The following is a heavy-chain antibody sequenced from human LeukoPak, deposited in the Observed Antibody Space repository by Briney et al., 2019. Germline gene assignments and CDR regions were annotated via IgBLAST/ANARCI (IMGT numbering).Heavy chain of an antibody. J-gene: IGHJ3*02. V-gene: IGHV5-51*01. CDR2: IYPGDSDT. Sequence: GESLKISCKGSGYNYTSYWIGWVRQMPGKGLEWMGIIYPGDSDTRYSPSFQGQVTISAVKAISTAYLQWSSLKASDTAMYYCARRYYYDSSGYLPNHDAFDIWGQGTMVTVSS. D-gene: IGHD3-22*01. CDR3: ARRYYYDSSGYLPNHDAFDI. CDR1: GYNYTSYW.